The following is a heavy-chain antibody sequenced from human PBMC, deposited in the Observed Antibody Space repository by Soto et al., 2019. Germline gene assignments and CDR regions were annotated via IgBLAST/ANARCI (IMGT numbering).Heavy chain of an antibody. CDR3: ATIFGVVNGMDV. D-gene: IGHD3-3*01. CDR1: GYTFTGHY. Sequence: ASVKVSCKASGYTFTGHYMHWVRQAPGQGLEWMRWINPNSGGTNYAQKCQSRVTMTRDTSISTAYMELSRLRSDDTAVYYCATIFGVVNGMDVWGQGTTVTVSS. V-gene: IGHV1-2*02. CDR2: INPNSGGT. J-gene: IGHJ6*02.